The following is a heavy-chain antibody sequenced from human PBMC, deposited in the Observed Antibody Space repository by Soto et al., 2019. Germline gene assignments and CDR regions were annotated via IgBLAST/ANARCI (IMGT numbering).Heavy chain of an antibody. CDR2: IYYSGST. D-gene: IGHD2-21*01. CDR3: ARGPYCGGDCYPSPFDY. J-gene: IGHJ4*02. Sequence: SETLSLTCTVSGGSISSSSCYWGWIRQPPGKGLEWIGYIYYSGSTYYNPSLESRVTISVATSKNQFSLKLSSVTAADTAVYYCARGPYCGGDCYPSPFDYWGQGTLVTVSS. V-gene: IGHV4-39*07. CDR1: GGSISSSSCY.